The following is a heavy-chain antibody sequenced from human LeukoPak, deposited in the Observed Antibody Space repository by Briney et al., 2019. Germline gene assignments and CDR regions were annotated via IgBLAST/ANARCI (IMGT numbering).Heavy chain of an antibody. J-gene: IGHJ3*02. Sequence: PSETLSLTCTVSGGSISSYYWSWIRQPPGKGLEWIGYIYYSGSTNYNPSLKSRVTISVDTSKNQFSLKLSSVTAADTAVYYCARQTGPYSKGAFDIWGQGTMVTVSS. V-gene: IGHV4-59*01. CDR3: ARQTGPYSKGAFDI. CDR2: IYYSGST. CDR1: GGSISSYY. D-gene: IGHD3-9*01.